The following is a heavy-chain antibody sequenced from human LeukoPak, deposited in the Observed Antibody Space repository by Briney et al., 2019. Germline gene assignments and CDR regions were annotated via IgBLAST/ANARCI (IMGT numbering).Heavy chain of an antibody. D-gene: IGHD3-22*01. J-gene: IGHJ3*02. CDR2: INPNSGGT. CDR3: ARDSSGYFHAFDI. V-gene: IGHV1-2*02. Sequence: GALVKVSCKASGYTFTGYYMHWVRQAPGQGLEWMGWINPNSGGTNYAQKFQGRVTMTRDTSISTAYMELSRLRSDDTAVYYCARDSSGYFHAFDIWGQGTMVTVSS. CDR1: GYTFTGYY.